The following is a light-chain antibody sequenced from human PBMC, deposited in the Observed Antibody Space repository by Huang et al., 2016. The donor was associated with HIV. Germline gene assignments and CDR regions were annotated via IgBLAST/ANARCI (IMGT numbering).Light chain of an antibody. J-gene: IGKJ2*01. CDR3: QQLNSYPYT. CDR1: QGISSY. CDR2: AAS. Sequence: IQLTQSPSSLSASVGDRVTITCRASQGISSYLAWYQQKLGKAPKLLIYAASTLQSGVPSRFSGSGSGTDFALTISSLQPEDFATCYCQQLNSYPYTLGQGTKLEIK. V-gene: IGKV1-9*01.